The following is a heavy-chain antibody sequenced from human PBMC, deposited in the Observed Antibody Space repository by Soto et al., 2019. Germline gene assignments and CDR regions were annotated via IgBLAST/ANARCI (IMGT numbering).Heavy chain of an antibody. Sequence: QAQLVESGGGLVKPGGSQRLSCAASGFTFSDYYMSWIRQAPGKGPEWVSYISTSGATIYYADSVKGRFAISRDNAKNSLYLQMNSLRAEDTAVYYCARENRKQGYCITTSCPFDYWGQGSLVTVSS. CDR3: ARENRKQGYCITTSCPFDY. D-gene: IGHD2-2*01. V-gene: IGHV3-11*01. CDR2: ISTSGATI. J-gene: IGHJ4*02. CDR1: GFTFSDYY.